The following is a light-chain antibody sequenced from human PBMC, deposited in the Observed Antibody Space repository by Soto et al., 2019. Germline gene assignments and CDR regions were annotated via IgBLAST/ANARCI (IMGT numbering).Light chain of an antibody. Sequence: QSALSQPASGSGSPGQSITISCTGTSRDVGGYNYVSWYQHHPGKAPKLIIYDVSNRPSGVSNRFSGSKSGNTASLTISGLQPEDEADYYCSSYTTSNTRQIVFGTGTRSPS. CDR1: SRDVGGYNY. CDR3: SSYTTSNTRQIV. J-gene: IGLJ1*01. V-gene: IGLV2-14*03. CDR2: DVS.